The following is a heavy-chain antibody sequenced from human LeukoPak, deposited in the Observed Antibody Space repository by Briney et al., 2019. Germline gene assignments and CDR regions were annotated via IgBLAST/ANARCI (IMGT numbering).Heavy chain of an antibody. CDR3: ARDGGSYSASYFDY. Sequence: ASVKVSCKASGGTFSSYAISWVRQAPGQGLEWMGWINPNSGGTNYAQKFQGRVTMTRDTSISTAYMELSRLRSDDTAVYYCARDGGSYSASYFDYWGQGTLVTVSS. D-gene: IGHD1-26*01. J-gene: IGHJ4*02. CDR1: GGTFSSYA. V-gene: IGHV1-2*02. CDR2: INPNSGGT.